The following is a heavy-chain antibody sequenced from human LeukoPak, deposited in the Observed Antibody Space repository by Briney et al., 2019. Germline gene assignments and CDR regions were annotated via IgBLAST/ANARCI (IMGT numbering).Heavy chain of an antibody. CDR1: GFTLSSYA. J-gene: IGHJ4*02. D-gene: IGHD1-1*01. CDR2: INGSGSST. V-gene: IGHV3-23*01. Sequence: GGSLTLSCAACGFTLSSYAMSWVGQAPGKGLERVSAINGSGSSTYSADSVKGPFTISRDDSKNTLHLQMNSLRAEDTAIYYCAQDRIQLTPRPLYYFDFWGQGALVTVSS. CDR3: AQDRIQLTPRPLYYFDF.